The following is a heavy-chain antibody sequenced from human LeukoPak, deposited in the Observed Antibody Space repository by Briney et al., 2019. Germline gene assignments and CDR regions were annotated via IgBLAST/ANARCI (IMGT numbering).Heavy chain of an antibody. Sequence: SETLSLTCTVSGGSISSYYWSWIRQPPGKGLEWIGSIYYSGSTYYNPSLKSRVTISVDTSKNQFSLKLSSVTAADTAVYYCASHYGDYVFDYWGQGTLVTVSS. CDR3: ASHYGDYVFDY. V-gene: IGHV4-39*01. CDR1: GGSISSYY. D-gene: IGHD4-17*01. J-gene: IGHJ4*02. CDR2: IYYSGST.